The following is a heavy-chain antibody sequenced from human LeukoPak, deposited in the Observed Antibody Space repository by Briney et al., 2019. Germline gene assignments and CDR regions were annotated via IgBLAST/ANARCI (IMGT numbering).Heavy chain of an antibody. CDR2: IYYSGST. CDR1: GGSISSSNYY. D-gene: IGHD2-8*01. V-gene: IGHV4-39*01. J-gene: IGHJ4*02. CDR3: AKWPID. Sequence: SETLSLTCTVSGGSISSSNYYWAWIRQPPGKGLECIGSIYYSGSTYYNPSLKSRVTISVDASKNQFFLKVNSVTATDTAVYYCAKWPIDWGQGTLVTVSS.